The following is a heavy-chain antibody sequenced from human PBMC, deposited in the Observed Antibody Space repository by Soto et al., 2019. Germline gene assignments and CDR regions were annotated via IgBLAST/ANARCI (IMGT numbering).Heavy chain of an antibody. CDR1: GGSISSGGYS. V-gene: IGHV4-30-2*01. Sequence: SETLSLTCAVSGGSISSGGYSWSWIRQPPGTGLEWIGYIYHSGSTYYNPSLKSRVTISVDTSKNQFSLKLTSVTAADTAVYYCARDKITGLFDYWGQGTLVTVS. J-gene: IGHJ4*02. CDR2: IYHSGST. CDR3: ARDKITGLFDY. D-gene: IGHD2-8*02.